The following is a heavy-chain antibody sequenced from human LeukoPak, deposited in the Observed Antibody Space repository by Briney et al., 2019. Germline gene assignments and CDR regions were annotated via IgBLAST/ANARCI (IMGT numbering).Heavy chain of an antibody. J-gene: IGHJ4*02. CDR2: INHSGST. CDR1: GGSFSGYY. D-gene: IGHD4-23*01. CDR3: ATSGTSSPPLLDY. V-gene: IGHV4-34*01. Sequence: PSETLSLTCAVYGGSFSGYYWSWIRQPPGKGLEWIGEINHSGSTNYNPSLKSRVTISVDTSKNQFSLKLSSVTAADTAVYYCATSGTSSPPLLDYWGQGTLVTVSS.